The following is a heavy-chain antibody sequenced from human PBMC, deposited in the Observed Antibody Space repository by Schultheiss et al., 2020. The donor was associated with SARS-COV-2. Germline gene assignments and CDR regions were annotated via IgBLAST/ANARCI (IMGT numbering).Heavy chain of an antibody. J-gene: IGHJ6*02. V-gene: IGHV4-59*01. Sequence: SETLSLTCTVSGGSISSYYWSWIRQPPGKGLEWIGEINHSGSTNYNPSLKSRVTISVDTSKNQFSLKLSSVTAADTAVYYCARDTGPVYYYDSSGYYYYGMDVWGQGTTVTVSS. D-gene: IGHD3-22*01. CDR2: INHSGST. CDR1: GGSISSYY. CDR3: ARDTGPVYYYDSSGYYYYGMDV.